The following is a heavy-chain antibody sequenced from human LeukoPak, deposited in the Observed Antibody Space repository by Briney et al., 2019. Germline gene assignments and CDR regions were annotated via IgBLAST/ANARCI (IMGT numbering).Heavy chain of an antibody. J-gene: IGHJ3*02. V-gene: IGHV1-58*02. CDR2: IVVGSGNT. D-gene: IGHD6-19*01. Sequence: SVKVSCKASGGTFSSYAISWVRQARGQRLEWIGWIVVGSGNTNYAQKFQERVTITRDMSTSTAYMELSSLRSEDTAVYYCAASTYSSGWGDAFDIWGQGIMVTVSS. CDR3: AASTYSSGWGDAFDI. CDR1: GGTFSSYA.